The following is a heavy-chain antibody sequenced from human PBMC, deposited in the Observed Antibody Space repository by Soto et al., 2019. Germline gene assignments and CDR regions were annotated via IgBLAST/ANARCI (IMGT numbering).Heavy chain of an antibody. D-gene: IGHD5-18*01. CDR2: IIPIFGTA. CDR3: AREDTAMVEYYFDY. V-gene: IGHV1-69*13. CDR1: GGTFSSYA. J-gene: IGHJ4*02. Sequence: SVKASCKASGGTFSSYAISWVRHAPGQGLEWMGGIIPIFGTANYAQKFQGRVTITADESTSTAYMELSSLRSEDTAVYYCAREDTAMVEYYFDYWGQGTLVTVSS.